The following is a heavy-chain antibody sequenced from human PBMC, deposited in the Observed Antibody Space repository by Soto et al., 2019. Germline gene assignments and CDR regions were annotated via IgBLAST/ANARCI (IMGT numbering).Heavy chain of an antibody. D-gene: IGHD2-8*01. CDR3: AKGLGNAKEV. CDR2: ITNRGGST. J-gene: IGHJ6*02. Sequence: PGGSLRLSCAASGLTFSSYAMTWVRQAPGKGLEWVSTITNRGGSTDYADSVKGRFTISRDNSKNTLYLQMSGLRVEDTAVFHCAKGLGNAKEVWGQGTTVTVSS. V-gene: IGHV3-23*01. CDR1: GLTFSSYA.